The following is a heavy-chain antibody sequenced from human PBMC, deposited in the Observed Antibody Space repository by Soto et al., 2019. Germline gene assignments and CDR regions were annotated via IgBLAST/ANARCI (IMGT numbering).Heavy chain of an antibody. D-gene: IGHD5-18*01. CDR2: ISILSSHT. V-gene: IGHV3-11*06. Sequence: RGSLRLSCAASGFRFNDYYMIWIRQTPGKGLEWVSHISILSSHTNYADSVKGRFTISRDNAKNTLYLQMNRLRAEDTAVYYCARDHSLGGYSYGNFDCWGQGTLVTVSS. J-gene: IGHJ4*02. CDR3: ARDHSLGGYSYGNFDC. CDR1: GFRFNDYY.